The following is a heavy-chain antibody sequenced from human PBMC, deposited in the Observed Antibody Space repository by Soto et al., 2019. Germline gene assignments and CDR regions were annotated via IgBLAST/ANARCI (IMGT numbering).Heavy chain of an antibody. Sequence: QVQLVQSGAEVQKPGSSVKVSCKASGGTFSSYAISWVRQAPGQGLEWMGGIIPIFGTANYAQKFQGRVTITADESTSTAYMELSSLRSEDTAVYYCARGGGYCSSTSCTYYYYGMDVWGQGTTVTVSS. CDR2: IIPIFGTA. V-gene: IGHV1-69*01. J-gene: IGHJ6*02. CDR1: GGTFSSYA. D-gene: IGHD2-2*03. CDR3: ARGGGYCSSTSCTYYYYGMDV.